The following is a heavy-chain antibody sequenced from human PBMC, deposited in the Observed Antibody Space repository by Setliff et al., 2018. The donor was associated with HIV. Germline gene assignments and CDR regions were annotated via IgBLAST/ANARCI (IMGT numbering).Heavy chain of an antibody. D-gene: IGHD1-1*01. CDR1: GFTFSSYV. V-gene: IGHV3-48*01. CDR2: ITGSSTT. Sequence: GGSLRLSCAASGFTFSSYVMNWVRQAPGKGLEWLSYITGSSTTYYAESVKGRFTISRDNARNSLYLQVNSLRVEDTAVYFCARDHVVNGFDVWGQGTMVTVSS. J-gene: IGHJ3*01. CDR3: ARDHVVNGFDV.